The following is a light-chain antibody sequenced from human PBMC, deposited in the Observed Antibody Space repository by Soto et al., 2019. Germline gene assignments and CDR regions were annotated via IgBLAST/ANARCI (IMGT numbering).Light chain of an antibody. Sequence: QSALTQPASVSGSPGQSITISCSETSRDIGAYNLVSWYQQPPGKAPKLPIYEVRNRPSGISYRFSGSKSGTTASLTISSLLPEDEADYYCSAYTSRSTLVFGGGTKVTVL. CDR3: SAYTSRSTLV. J-gene: IGLJ2*01. CDR2: EVR. V-gene: IGLV2-14*01. CDR1: SRDIGAYNL.